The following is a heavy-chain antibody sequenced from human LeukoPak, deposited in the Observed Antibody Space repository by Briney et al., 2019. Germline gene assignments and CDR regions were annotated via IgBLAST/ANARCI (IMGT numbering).Heavy chain of an antibody. J-gene: IGHJ6*03. CDR3: AREAVDILTGIYYMDV. V-gene: IGHV3-7*01. CDR2: IKQDGSEK. CDR1: GFTFSSYW. D-gene: IGHD3-9*01. Sequence: GGSLRLSCAASGFTFSSYWMSWVRQAPGKGLEWVANIKQDGSEKYYVDSVKGRFTISRDNAKNSLYLQMNSLRAEDTAVYYCAREAVDILTGIYYMDVWGKGTTVTVSS.